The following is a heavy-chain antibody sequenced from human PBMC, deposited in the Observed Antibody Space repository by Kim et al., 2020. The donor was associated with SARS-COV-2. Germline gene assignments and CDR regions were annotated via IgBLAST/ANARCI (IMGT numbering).Heavy chain of an antibody. Sequence: IGEINHSGSTTYTPTLESRVTRSVDTSKNRFSLRLSSVTAADTAVYCCARGPYSSSWYEVVSPHWVDPWGQGTLVTVSS. V-gene: IGHV4-34*01. CDR2: INHSGST. J-gene: IGHJ5*02. CDR3: ARGPYSSSWYEVVSPHWVDP. D-gene: IGHD6-13*01.